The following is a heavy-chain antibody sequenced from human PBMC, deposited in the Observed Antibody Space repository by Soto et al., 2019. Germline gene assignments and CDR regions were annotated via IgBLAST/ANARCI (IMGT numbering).Heavy chain of an antibody. D-gene: IGHD3-16*01. V-gene: IGHV1-18*01. CDR1: GYTFTSYG. J-gene: IGHJ4*02. CDR3: ARDWFGVDY. Sequence: QVQLVQAGAEVKKPGAAVNVSCKASGYTFTSYGISWVRQARGQGLEWMGWSNAYNGNTNYAQKHQGRVTMTTDTSTSTAYMELRRLRSDGTAVYYCARDWFGVDYWGQGTLVTVSS. CDR2: SNAYNGNT.